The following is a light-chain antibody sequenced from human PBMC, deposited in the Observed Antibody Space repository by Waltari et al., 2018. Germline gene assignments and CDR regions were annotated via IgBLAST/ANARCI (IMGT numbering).Light chain of an antibody. V-gene: IGKV1-27*01. CDR1: QGIANY. Sequence: DIQMTQSTSSLSASVGDRVTITCRASQGIANYLSWYQQKPGKVPKLLIFAASTLQSGVPSRFSGSGSGTDFTLTISSLQPEDVATYYCQKYNSAPRTFGQGTKVEIK. J-gene: IGKJ1*01. CDR2: AAS. CDR3: QKYNSAPRT.